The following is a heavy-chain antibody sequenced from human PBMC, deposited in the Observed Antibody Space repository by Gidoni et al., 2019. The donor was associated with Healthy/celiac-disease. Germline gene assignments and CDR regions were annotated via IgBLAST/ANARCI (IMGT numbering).Heavy chain of an antibody. CDR3: AKGGGGSCYDGDVCYFDY. J-gene: IGHJ4*02. CDR1: GFTFDDYA. D-gene: IGHD2-15*01. CDR2: IVWNSVCI. Sequence: EVQLVESGGGLVQPGRSLRLSCAASGFTFDDYARPWFRQAPGKGLGVFSGIVWNSVCIGDPASLKGRFPISRDNAKTSLYLQMNSLRAEATALYHCAKGGGGSCYDGDVCYFDYWGQGTLVTVSS. V-gene: IGHV3-9*01.